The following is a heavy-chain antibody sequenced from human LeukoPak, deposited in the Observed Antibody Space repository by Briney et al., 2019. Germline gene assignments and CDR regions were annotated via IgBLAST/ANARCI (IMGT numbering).Heavy chain of an antibody. D-gene: IGHD3-22*01. V-gene: IGHV1-2*06. CDR2: INPNSGGT. CDR1: GYTFTGYY. CDR3: ARGSSGYYYYFDY. Sequence: ASVKVSCKASGYTFTGYYMHWVRQAPGQGLEWMGRINPNSGGTNYAQKFQGRVTMTRDTSISTAYMELSRLRSDDTAVYYCARGSSGYYYYFDYWGQGTLVTVSS. J-gene: IGHJ4*02.